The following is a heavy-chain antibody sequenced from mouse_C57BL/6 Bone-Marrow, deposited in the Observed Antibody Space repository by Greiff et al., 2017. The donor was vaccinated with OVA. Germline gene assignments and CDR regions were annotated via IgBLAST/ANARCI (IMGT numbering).Heavy chain of an antibody. CDR2: ISSGGGYI. V-gene: IGHV5-9-1*02. Sequence: DVKLVESGEGLVKPGGSLKLSCAASGFTFSSYAMSWVRQTPEKRLEWVAYISSGGGYIYYADTVKGRFTISRDHARNTLYLQMSSLKSEDTAMYYCTRGTTVADYYAMDYWGQGTSVTVSS. CDR1: GFTFSSYA. J-gene: IGHJ4*01. CDR3: TRGTTVADYYAMDY. D-gene: IGHD1-1*01.